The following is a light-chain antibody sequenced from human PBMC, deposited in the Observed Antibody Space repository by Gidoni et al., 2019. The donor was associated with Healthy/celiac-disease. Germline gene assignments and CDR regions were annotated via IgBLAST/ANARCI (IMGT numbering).Light chain of an antibody. CDR1: QSVLYSSNNKNY. J-gene: IGKJ1*01. CDR3: QQYYSTPCT. V-gene: IGKV4-1*01. Sequence: DIVMTQSPDSLDVSLGERATINCKSSQSVLYSSNNKNYLAWYQQKPGQPPKLLIYWASTREAGVPDRFSVSGSGTDFTLTRSSLQAEDVSVYYCQQYYSTPCTFGQGTQVEIK. CDR2: WAS.